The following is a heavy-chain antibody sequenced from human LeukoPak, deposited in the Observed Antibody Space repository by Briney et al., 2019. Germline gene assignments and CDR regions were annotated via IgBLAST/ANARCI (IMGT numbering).Heavy chain of an antibody. V-gene: IGHV1-2*02. J-gene: IGHJ4*02. CDR3: ARDRLHYYDSTGYPDY. CDR2: INPNSGGT. D-gene: IGHD3-22*01. CDR1: GYTFTGYY. Sequence: ASVKVSCKASGYTFTGYYMHWVRQAPGQGLEWMGWINPNSGGTNYAQKFQGRVTMTRDTSISTAYMELSRVRSDDTAMYYCARDRLHYYDSTGYPDYWGQGTLVTVSS.